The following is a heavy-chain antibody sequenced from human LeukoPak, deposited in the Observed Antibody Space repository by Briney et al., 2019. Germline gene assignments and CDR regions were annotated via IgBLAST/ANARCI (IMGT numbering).Heavy chain of an antibody. J-gene: IGHJ4*02. D-gene: IGHD2-15*01. Sequence: PSGTLSLTCAVSGGSISSSNWWSWVRQPPGKGLEWIGEIYHSGSTNYNPSLKSRVTISVDKSKNQFSLKLSSVTAADTAVYYCAREGSLGYCSGGSCRLLDYWGQGTLVTVSS. CDR2: IYHSGST. CDR1: GGSISSSNW. CDR3: AREGSLGYCSGGSCRLLDY. V-gene: IGHV4-4*02.